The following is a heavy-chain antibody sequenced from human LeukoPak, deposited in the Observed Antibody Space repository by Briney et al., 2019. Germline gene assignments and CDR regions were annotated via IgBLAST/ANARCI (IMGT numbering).Heavy chain of an antibody. CDR2: ISSSSSYI. V-gene: IGHV3-21*01. J-gene: IGHJ4*02. CDR3: ARDQDSYGQDYYDSSGYYR. Sequence: GGSLRPSCAASGFTFSSYSMNWVRQAPGKGLEWVSSISSSSSYIYYADSVKGRFTISRDNAKNSLYLQLNSLRAEDTAVYYCARDQDSYGQDYYDSSGYYRWGQGTLVTVSS. CDR1: GFTFSSYS. D-gene: IGHD3-22*01.